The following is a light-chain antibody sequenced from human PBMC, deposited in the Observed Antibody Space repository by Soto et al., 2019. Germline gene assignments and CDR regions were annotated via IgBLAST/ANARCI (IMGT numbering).Light chain of an antibody. CDR3: NSYTLSKTVI. V-gene: IGLV2-14*01. J-gene: IGLJ2*01. Sequence: QSALTQPASVSGSPGQSITISCSGTSSDVGAHDFVSWYQHHPDKAPKVIIFEVTKRPSGVSDRFSGSKTGNKASLTISGLQAEDEADYYCNSYTLSKTVIFGGGTKVTVL. CDR2: EVT. CDR1: SSDVGAHDF.